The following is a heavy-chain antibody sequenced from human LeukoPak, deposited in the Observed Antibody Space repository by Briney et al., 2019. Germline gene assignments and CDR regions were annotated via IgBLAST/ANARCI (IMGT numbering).Heavy chain of an antibody. J-gene: IGHJ5*02. CDR2: IYYSGST. CDR3: ARHLLVGAAAGCMYNWFDP. D-gene: IGHD6-13*01. CDR1: GGSISSSSYY. V-gene: IGHV4-39*01. Sequence: PSETLSLTCTVSGGSISSSSYYWGWIRRPPGKGLEWIGSIYYSGSTYYNPSLKSRVTISVDTSKNQFSLKLSSVTAADTAVYYCARHLLVGAAAGCMYNWFDPWGQGTLVTVSS.